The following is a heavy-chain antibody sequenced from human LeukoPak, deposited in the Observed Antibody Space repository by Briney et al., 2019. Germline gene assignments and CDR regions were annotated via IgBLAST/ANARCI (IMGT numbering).Heavy chain of an antibody. Sequence: GGSLRLSCAASGFAFSSCWMNWVRQAPGKGLEWEAKIKEDGSEKYYVDSVKGRFTISRDNAENSLYLQMNSLRAEDTAVYYCATDSFGIFDYWGQGTLASVSS. CDR3: ATDSFGIFDY. D-gene: IGHD3-10*01. CDR2: IKEDGSEK. V-gene: IGHV3-7*03. J-gene: IGHJ4*02. CDR1: GFAFSSCW.